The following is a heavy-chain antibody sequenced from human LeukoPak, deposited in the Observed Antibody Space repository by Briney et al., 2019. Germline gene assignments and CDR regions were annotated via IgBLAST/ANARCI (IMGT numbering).Heavy chain of an antibody. CDR1: GGSISSYY. CDR2: IYYSGST. CDR3: ARTPGVGWYFDL. V-gene: IGHV4-59*01. D-gene: IGHD2-15*01. J-gene: IGHJ2*01. Sequence: PSETLSLTCTVSGGSISSYYWSWIRQPPGKGLEWIGYIYYSGSTNYNPSLKSRVTISVDTSKNQFSLELSSVTAADTAVYYCARTPGVGWYFDLWGRDTLVTVSS.